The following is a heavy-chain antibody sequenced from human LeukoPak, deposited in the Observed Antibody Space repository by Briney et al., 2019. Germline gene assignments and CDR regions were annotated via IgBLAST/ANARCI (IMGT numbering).Heavy chain of an antibody. CDR2: IIPLFGTT. V-gene: IGHV1-69*05. Sequence: ASVKVSCKASGGAFGTFAISWVRQAPGQGLECVGGIIPLFGTTHYAQSFQGRVTFTTDKSTTTAYLELSRLTSADTACYYCARTTRDHCNTAICYLKDAFGLWGQGTLATLPS. J-gene: IGHJ3*01. CDR1: GGAFGTFA. CDR3: ARTTRDHCNTAICYLKDAFGL. D-gene: IGHD2/OR15-2a*01.